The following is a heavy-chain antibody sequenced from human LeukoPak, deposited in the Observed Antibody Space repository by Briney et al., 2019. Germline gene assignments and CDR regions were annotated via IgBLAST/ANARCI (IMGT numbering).Heavy chain of an antibody. J-gene: IGHJ6*02. V-gene: IGHV4-34*01. CDR2: INHSGST. CDR3: AGAYCGGDCYSTPKYYYYGMDV. Sequence: SETLSLTCAVYGGSFSGYYWSWIRQPPGKGLEWIGEINHSGSTNYNPSLKSRVTISVDTSKNQSSLKLSSVTAADTAVYYCAGAYCGGDCYSTPKYYYYGMDVWGQGTTVTVSS. D-gene: IGHD2-21*02. CDR1: GGSFSGYY.